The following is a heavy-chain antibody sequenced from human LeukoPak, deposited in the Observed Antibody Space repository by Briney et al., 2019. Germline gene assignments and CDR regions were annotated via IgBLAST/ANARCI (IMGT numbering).Heavy chain of an antibody. Sequence: GGSLRLSCAASGCIFSSYAMHWVRQAPGKGLEYVSVISTDGGSTFYAESVQGRFTISRDNSKNTVYLHLGSLRADDMAVYYCARDSGSGYRQFDCWGRGTLVTVSS. V-gene: IGHV3-64*02. J-gene: IGHJ4*02. D-gene: IGHD3-3*01. CDR2: ISTDGGST. CDR3: ARDSGSGYRQFDC. CDR1: GCIFSSYA.